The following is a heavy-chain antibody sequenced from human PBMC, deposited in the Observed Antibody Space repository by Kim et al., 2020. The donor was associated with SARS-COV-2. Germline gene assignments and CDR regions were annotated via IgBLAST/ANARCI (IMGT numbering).Heavy chain of an antibody. D-gene: IGHD1-26*01. Sequence: GGSLRLSCGASGFTFSDYTMTWVRQAPGKGLEWVSVIYSVGGTTYFADSVKGRFTTSRDNSKNTLYLQMNSLRADDTAVYYCAKGLNSGNYLGPFDYWG. J-gene: IGHJ4*01. CDR2: IYSVGGTT. V-gene: IGHV3-23*03. CDR1: GFTFSDYT. CDR3: AKGLNSGNYLGPFDY.